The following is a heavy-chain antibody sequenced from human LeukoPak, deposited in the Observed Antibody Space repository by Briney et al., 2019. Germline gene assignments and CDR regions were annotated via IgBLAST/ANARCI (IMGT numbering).Heavy chain of an antibody. CDR3: ARDHCRYSYEGSGECAYWYFDL. CDR1: GFTFSTYS. J-gene: IGHJ2*01. CDR2: ISRSSSPI. Sequence: GGSLRLSCVASGFTFSTYSMNWVRQAPGKGLEWVSYISRSSSPIYYADFVKGRFTISRDNAKNSLYLQMNSLRDEDTAVYYCARDHCRYSYEGSGECAYWYFDLWGRGTPVTVSS. V-gene: IGHV3-48*02. D-gene: IGHD3-22*01.